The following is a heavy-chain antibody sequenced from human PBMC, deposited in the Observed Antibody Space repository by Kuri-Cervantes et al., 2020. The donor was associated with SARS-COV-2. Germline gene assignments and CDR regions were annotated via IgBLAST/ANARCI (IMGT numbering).Heavy chain of an antibody. CDR2: MNPNSGNT. Sequence: ASVKVSCKASGYTFTSYDINWVRQATGQGLEWMGWMNPNSGNTGYAQKFQGRVTMTTDTSTSTAYMELRSLRSDDTAVYYCARESYGDYVCDYWGQGTLVTVSS. V-gene: IGHV1-8*01. CDR1: GYTFTSYD. CDR3: ARESYGDYVCDY. D-gene: IGHD4-17*01. J-gene: IGHJ4*02.